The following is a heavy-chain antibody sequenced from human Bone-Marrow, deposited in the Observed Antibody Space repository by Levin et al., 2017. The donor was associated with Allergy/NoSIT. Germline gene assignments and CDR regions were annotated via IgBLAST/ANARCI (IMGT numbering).Heavy chain of an antibody. CDR3: ARDLYDFWGGKGSAFDK. V-gene: IGHV3-30-3*01. CDR2: ISYVGSNK. J-gene: IGHJ3*02. D-gene: IGHD3-3*01. Sequence: QAGGSLRLSCAASGFPFNSYSLHWVRQAPGKGLEWVSTISYVGSNKYYAESVKGRFTISRDTSKNTLYLQMNSLRPEDTAVYYCARDLYDFWGGKGSAFDKWGQGTMVTVSS. CDR1: GFPFNSYS.